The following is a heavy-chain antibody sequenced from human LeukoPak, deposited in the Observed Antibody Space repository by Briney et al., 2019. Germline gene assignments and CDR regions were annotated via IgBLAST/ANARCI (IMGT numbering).Heavy chain of an antibody. Sequence: SETLSLTCTVSGGSISNFYWSWIRQPAGKGLEWIGRIYSSGRTNYNSSLKSRVAMSIDTSNNQFSLKLSSVTAADTAVYYCARDLPSYYFNSGNMFDPWGQGTLVTVSS. CDR3: ARDLPSYYFNSGNMFDP. CDR1: GGSISNFY. D-gene: IGHD3-10*01. J-gene: IGHJ5*02. V-gene: IGHV4-4*07. CDR2: IYSSGRT.